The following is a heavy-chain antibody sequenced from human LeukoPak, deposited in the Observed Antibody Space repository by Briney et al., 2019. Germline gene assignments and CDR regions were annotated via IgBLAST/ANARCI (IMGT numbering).Heavy chain of an antibody. D-gene: IGHD6-13*01. Sequence: GGSLRLSCAASGFTFSSFVLHWVRQAPGKGLEWVAVIWYDGNSKYYADSVKGRFTISRDNSKNTLNLQMNSLRAEDTAVYYCARDISSSIDAFDIWGQGTMVTVSS. CDR1: GFTFSSFV. V-gene: IGHV3-33*01. CDR2: IWYDGNSK. CDR3: ARDISSSIDAFDI. J-gene: IGHJ3*02.